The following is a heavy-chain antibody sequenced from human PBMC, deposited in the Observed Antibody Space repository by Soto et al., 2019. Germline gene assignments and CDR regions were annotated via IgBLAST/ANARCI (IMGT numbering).Heavy chain of an antibody. CDR2: TYYRSKWYN. Sequence: SQTLSLTCAISGDSVSSNCVAWNWIRQSPSRGLEWLGRTYYRSKWYNDYAVSVKSRITINPDTSKNQFSLQLNSVTPEDTAVYYCARTRIAVASPMDVWGQGTTVTVSS. J-gene: IGHJ6*02. CDR3: ARTRIAVASPMDV. V-gene: IGHV6-1*01. CDR1: GDSVSSNCVA. D-gene: IGHD6-19*01.